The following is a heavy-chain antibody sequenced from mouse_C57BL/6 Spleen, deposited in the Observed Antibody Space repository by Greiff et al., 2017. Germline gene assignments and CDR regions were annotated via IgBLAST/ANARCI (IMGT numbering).Heavy chain of an antibody. CDR1: GYTFTDYE. CDR3: TRPSLRSNYFDY. V-gene: IGHV1-15*01. CDR2: IDPETGGT. J-gene: IGHJ2*01. Sequence: QVQLQQSGAELVRPGASVTLSCKASGYTFTDYEMHWVKQTPVHGLEWIGAIDPETGGTAYNQKFKGTAILTADKSSSTAYMELRSLTSEDSAVYYCTRPSLRSNYFDYWGQGTTLTVSS. D-gene: IGHD1-1*01.